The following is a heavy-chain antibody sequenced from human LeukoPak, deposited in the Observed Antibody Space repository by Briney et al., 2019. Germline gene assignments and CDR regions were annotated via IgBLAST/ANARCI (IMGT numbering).Heavy chain of an antibody. D-gene: IGHD2-15*01. CDR3: AGGVSDGSFDY. J-gene: IGHJ4*02. Sequence: ESLKISCKGSGYSFATKWIGWLRQMPGKRVVWMVIIYSCDSDTRYSPSFKGQVAISQDESTSTAYLLWSSLKASDTAIYYCAGGVSDGSFDYWGQGTLVTVSS. V-gene: IGHV5-51*01. CDR1: GYSFATKW. CDR2: IYSCDSDT.